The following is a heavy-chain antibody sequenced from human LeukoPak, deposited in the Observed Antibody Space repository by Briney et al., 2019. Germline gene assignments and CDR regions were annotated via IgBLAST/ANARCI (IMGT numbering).Heavy chain of an antibody. V-gene: IGHV3-7*01. J-gene: IGHJ3*02. CDR1: GFTFSRYW. CDR2: IKEDGSQT. Sequence: GGSLRLSCAASGFTFSRYWMSWVRQAPGKGLEWVANIKEDGSQTDYVDSVKGRFTISRDNAKNSLYLQMNSLRAEDTAVYYCARAGGIVGAPGAFDIWGQGTMVTVSS. D-gene: IGHD1-26*01. CDR3: ARAGGIVGAPGAFDI.